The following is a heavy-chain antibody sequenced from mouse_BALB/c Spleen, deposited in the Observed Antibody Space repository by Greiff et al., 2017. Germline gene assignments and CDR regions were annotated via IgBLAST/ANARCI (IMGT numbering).Heavy chain of an antibody. CDR3: ARNKEIHGNSLDY. CDR2: IDPENGNT. D-gene: IGHD2-1*01. Sequence: EVQLQQSGAELVRPGALVKLSCKASGFNIKDYYMHWVKQRPEQGLEWIGWIDPENGNTIYDPKFQGKASITADTSSNTAYLQLSSLTSEDTAVYYCARNKEIHGNSLDYWGQGTTLTVSS. V-gene: IGHV14-1*02. J-gene: IGHJ2*01. CDR1: GFNIKDYY.